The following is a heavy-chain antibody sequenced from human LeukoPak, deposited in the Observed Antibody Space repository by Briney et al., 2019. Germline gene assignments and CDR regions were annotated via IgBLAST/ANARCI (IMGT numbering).Heavy chain of an antibody. CDR1: GFTFSRYW. CDR3: ARAIYYYDGSVYYDY. Sequence: GRSLRLSCAASGFTFSRYWMHWVRHAPGKGRVWVSRINCDGSSTSHADSVKGRFTIYRDNAKNALYLQMNSVRAEDTAVYYCARAIYYYDGSVYYDYWGQGTLVSVSS. J-gene: IGHJ4*02. CDR2: INCDGSST. D-gene: IGHD3-22*01. V-gene: IGHV3-74*01.